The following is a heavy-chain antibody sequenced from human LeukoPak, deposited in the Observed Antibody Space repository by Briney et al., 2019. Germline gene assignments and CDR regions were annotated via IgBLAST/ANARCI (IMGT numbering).Heavy chain of an antibody. CDR3: ARSYVDTAMVPGY. Sequence: QPGGSLRLSCAASGFTFSSYWMHWVRQAPGKGLVWVSRINSDGCSTSYADSVKGRFTISRDNAKNTLYLQMNSLRAEDTAVYYCARSYVDTAMVPGYWGQGTLVTVSS. V-gene: IGHV3-74*01. CDR2: INSDGCST. CDR1: GFTFSSYW. D-gene: IGHD5-18*01. J-gene: IGHJ4*02.